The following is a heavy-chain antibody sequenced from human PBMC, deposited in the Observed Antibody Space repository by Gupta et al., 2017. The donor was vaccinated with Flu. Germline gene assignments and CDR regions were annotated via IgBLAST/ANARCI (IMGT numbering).Heavy chain of an antibody. Sequence: YIHGVRQAPGQGLEWMGRFNPKSGGTKYAQKFQGRVTMTGDTSVSTAYMELSSLKSDDTAIYYCARVGYCSTTSCYEPFDSWGLGTQVTVSS. D-gene: IGHD2-2*03. CDR2: FNPKSGGT. CDR1: Y. CDR3: ARVGYCSTTSCYEPFDS. V-gene: IGHV1-2*06. J-gene: IGHJ4*02.